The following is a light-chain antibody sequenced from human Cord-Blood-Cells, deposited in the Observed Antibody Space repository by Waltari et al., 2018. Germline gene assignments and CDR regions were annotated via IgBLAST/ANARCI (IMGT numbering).Light chain of an antibody. CDR2: AAS. V-gene: IGKV1-39*01. CDR1: QSISNY. Sequence: DIQMTQSPSSLSAPLGDRVTITCRASQSISNYLNWYQQKPGKAPRPLIYAASILPSGVPTRFSGSGSGKDFTLTISSLQPEDFATYYCQQSYSTPPTFGQGTRLEIK. J-gene: IGKJ5*01. CDR3: QQSYSTPPT.